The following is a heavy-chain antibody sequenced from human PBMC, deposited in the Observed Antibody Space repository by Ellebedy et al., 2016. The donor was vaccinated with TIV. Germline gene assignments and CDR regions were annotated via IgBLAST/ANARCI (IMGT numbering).Heavy chain of an antibody. V-gene: IGHV3-23*01. CDR3: AKDATRRHDY. D-gene: IGHD6-25*01. J-gene: IGHJ4*02. CDR1: GFTFSSYG. CDR2: ISGSGGST. Sequence: GESLKISCAASGFTFSSYGLDWVRPTPAKGLEWLSGISGSGGSTYYADSVKGRFTISRDNSKNTLYLQMDSLRAEDTAVYFCAKDATRRHDYWGQGTLVTVSS.